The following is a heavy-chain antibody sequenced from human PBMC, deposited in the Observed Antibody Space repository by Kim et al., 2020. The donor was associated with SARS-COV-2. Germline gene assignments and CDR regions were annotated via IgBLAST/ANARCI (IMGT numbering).Heavy chain of an antibody. D-gene: IGHD5-12*01. Sequence: GGSLRLSCAASGFTFSSYGMHWVRQAPGKGLEWVAVIWYDGSNKYYADSVKGRFTISRDNSKNTLYLQMNSLRAEDTAVYYCARFGYSGYDWPLLDYWGQGTLVTVSS. J-gene: IGHJ4*02. CDR1: GFTFSSYG. V-gene: IGHV3-33*01. CDR2: IWYDGSNK. CDR3: ARFGYSGYDWPLLDY.